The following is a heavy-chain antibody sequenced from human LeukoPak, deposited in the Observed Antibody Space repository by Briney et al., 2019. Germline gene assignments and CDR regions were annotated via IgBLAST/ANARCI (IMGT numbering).Heavy chain of an antibody. CDR3: TRVRLYSGSYFDY. CDR2: IRSKAYGGTT. V-gene: IGHV3-49*03. Sequence: GGSLRLSCTASGFTFCDYAMSWFRQAPAKGLEWVGFIRSKAYGGTTEYAASVKGRFTISRDDSKSIAYLQMNSLKTEDTAVYYCTRVRLYSGSYFDYWGQGTLVTVSS. CDR1: GFTFCDYA. J-gene: IGHJ4*02. D-gene: IGHD1-26*01.